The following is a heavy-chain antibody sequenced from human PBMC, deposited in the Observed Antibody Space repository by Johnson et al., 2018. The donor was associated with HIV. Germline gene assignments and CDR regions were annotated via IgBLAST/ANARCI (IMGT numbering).Heavy chain of an antibody. CDR1: RFIFDDYG. D-gene: IGHD2-15*01. Sequence: VQLLESGGGMVRPGGSLRLSCAASRFIFDDYGMSWVRQAPGKGLEWVSGLNWNGGSTGYAASVWGRVTISRDNAKNSLYLPRNSLRAEDTALYYCAREIRVCSGGTCYSDAFDIWGQGTMVTVSS. V-gene: IGHV3-20*04. CDR3: AREIRVCSGGTCYSDAFDI. CDR2: LNWNGGST. J-gene: IGHJ3*02.